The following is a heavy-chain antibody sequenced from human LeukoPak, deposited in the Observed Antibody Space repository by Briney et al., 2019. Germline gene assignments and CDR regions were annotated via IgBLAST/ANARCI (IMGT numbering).Heavy chain of an antibody. CDR2: IYISGST. CDR1: GDSISSYY. V-gene: IGHV4-4*07. J-gene: IGHJ5*02. CDR3: ARDERSSFYP. D-gene: IGHD5-24*01. Sequence: SETLSLTCTVSGDSISSYYWSWIRQPAGKGLEWIRRIYISGSTNYNPSLKSRVTMSVDTSKNQFSLKLSSVTAADTAVYYCARDERSSFYPWGQGTLVTVSS.